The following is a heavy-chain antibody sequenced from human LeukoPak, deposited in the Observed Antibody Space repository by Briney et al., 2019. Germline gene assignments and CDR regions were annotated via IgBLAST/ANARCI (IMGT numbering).Heavy chain of an antibody. CDR2: ISSSSSYI. J-gene: IGHJ4*02. CDR1: GFTFSSYS. D-gene: IGHD3-22*01. V-gene: IGHV3-21*01. CDR3: ARPLDYYDSSPFDY. Sequence: PGGSLRLSCAASGFTFSSYSMNWVRQAPGKGLEWVSSISSSSSYIYYADSVKGRFTISGDNAKNSLYLQMNSLRAEDTAVYYCARPLDYYDSSPFDYWGQGTLVTVSS.